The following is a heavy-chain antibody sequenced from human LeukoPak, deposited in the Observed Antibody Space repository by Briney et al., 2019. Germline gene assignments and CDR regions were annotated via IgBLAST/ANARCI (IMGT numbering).Heavy chain of an antibody. Sequence: GGSLRLSCAASGFTFSSYEMNWVRQAPGKGLEWVSYISSSGSTIYYADSVKGRFTISRDNAKNSLYLQMNSLRAEDTAVYYCAGSPVLLWFGELTKVDYWGQGTLVTVSS. CDR2: ISSSGSTI. J-gene: IGHJ4*02. CDR3: AGSPVLLWFGELTKVDY. D-gene: IGHD3-10*01. CDR1: GFTFSSYE. V-gene: IGHV3-48*03.